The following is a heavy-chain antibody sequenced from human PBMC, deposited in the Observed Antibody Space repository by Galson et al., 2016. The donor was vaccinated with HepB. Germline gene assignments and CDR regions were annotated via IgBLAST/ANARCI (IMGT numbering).Heavy chain of an antibody. J-gene: IGHJ5*02. CDR3: VKQIDWGTLDR. CDR2: INGVGYGSTT. V-gene: IGHV3-23*01. Sequence: SLRLSCAASGFPFGTYAISWVRQAPGKGLEWLSAINGVGYGSTTYYRESVKGRFTISRDISKNTLSLQMSSLRAEDTAVYYCVKQIDWGTLDRWGQGTLVIVSS. D-gene: IGHD1-14*01. CDR1: GFPFGTYA.